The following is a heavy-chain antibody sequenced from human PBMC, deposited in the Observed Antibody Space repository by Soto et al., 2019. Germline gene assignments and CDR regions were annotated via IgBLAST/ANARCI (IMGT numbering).Heavy chain of an antibody. V-gene: IGHV4-31*03. CDR1: GGSISSGGYY. CDR3: ARDQHYYDSSGYYSESWFDP. J-gene: IGHJ5*02. D-gene: IGHD3-22*01. Sequence: SETLSLTCTVSGGSISSGGYYWSWIRQHPGKGPEWIGYIYYSGSTYYNPSLKSRVTISVDTSKNQFSLKLSSVTAADTAVYYCARDQHYYDSSGYYSESWFDPWGQGTLVTVSS. CDR2: IYYSGST.